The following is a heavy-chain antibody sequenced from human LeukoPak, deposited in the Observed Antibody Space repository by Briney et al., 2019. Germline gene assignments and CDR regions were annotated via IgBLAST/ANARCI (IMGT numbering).Heavy chain of an antibody. V-gene: IGHV3-30*18. CDR3: AKRSVAGRYGMDV. J-gene: IGHJ6*02. CDR2: ISYDGSNK. CDR1: GFTFSSYG. Sequence: PGRSLRLYCAASGFTFSSYGMHWVRQAPGKGLEWVAVISYDGSNKYYADSVKGRFTISRDNSKNTLYLQMNSLRAEDTAVYYCAKRSVAGRYGMDVWGQGTTVTVSS. D-gene: IGHD6-19*01.